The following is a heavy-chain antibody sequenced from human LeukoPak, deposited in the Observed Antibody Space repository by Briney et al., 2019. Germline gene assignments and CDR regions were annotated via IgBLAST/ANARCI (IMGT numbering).Heavy chain of an antibody. CDR1: GGTFSSYA. D-gene: IGHD3-10*01. J-gene: IGHJ4*02. Sequence: ASVKVSCKASGGTFSSYAISWVRQAPGQGLEWMGGIIPIFGTANYAQKFQGRVTITTDESTSTAYMELSSLRSEDTAVYYCALDNTYYYGSGNRFDYWGQGTLVTVSS. CDR3: ALDNTYYYGSGNRFDY. V-gene: IGHV1-69*05. CDR2: IIPIFGTA.